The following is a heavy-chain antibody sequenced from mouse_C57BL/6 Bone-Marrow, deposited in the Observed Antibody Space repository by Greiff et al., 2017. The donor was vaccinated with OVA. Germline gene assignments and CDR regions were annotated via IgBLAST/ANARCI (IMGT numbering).Heavy chain of an antibody. CDR2: IGPGSGST. CDR3: ARKFYYYVSSYDYYAMDY. CDR1: GYTFTDYY. D-gene: IGHD1-1*01. V-gene: IGHV1-77*01. Sequence: QVQLKESGAELVKPGASVKISCKASGYTFTDYYINWVKQRPGQGLEWIGKIGPGSGSTYYNEKFKGKATLTADNSSSTAYMHLSSLTSEDSAVYFCARKFYYYVSSYDYYAMDYWGQGTSVTVSS. J-gene: IGHJ4*01.